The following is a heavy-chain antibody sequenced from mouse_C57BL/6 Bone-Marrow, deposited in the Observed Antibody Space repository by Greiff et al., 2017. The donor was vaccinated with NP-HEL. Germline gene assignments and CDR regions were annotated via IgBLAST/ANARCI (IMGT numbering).Heavy chain of an antibody. CDR1: GYTFTSYT. CDR3: ARDVLRYHGGRYFDV. Sequence: QVQLKESGAELARPGASVKMSCKASGYTFTSYTMHWVKQRPGQGLEWIGYINPSSGYTKYNQKFKNKATLTADKSSSTAYMQLSSLTSEDSAVYYCARDVLRYHGGRYFDVWGTGTTVTVSS. CDR2: INPSSGYT. D-gene: IGHD2-12*01. J-gene: IGHJ1*03. V-gene: IGHV1-4*01.